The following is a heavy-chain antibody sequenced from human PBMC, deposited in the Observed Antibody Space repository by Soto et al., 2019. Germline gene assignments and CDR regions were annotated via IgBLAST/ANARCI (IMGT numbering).Heavy chain of an antibody. CDR3: VRDWSTFWGMDV. CDR2: XXQXGXEX. V-gene: IGHV3-7*01. CDR1: GFTFSTYW. Sequence: PGGSLRLSCAASGFTFSTYWINWVRQAPGKGLXWVXXXXQXGXEXXXXXSVKGRFAISRDNAKDSLFLKMNNLRAEDTAVYYCVRDWSTFWGMDVWGQGTTVTVS. J-gene: IGHJ6*02.